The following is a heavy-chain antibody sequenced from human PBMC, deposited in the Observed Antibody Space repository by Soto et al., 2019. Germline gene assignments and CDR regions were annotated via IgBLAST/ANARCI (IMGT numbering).Heavy chain of an antibody. CDR1: GYTFTGYY. Sequence: ASVKVSCKASGYTFTGYYMHWVRQAPGQGLEWMGWINPNSGGTNYAQKFQGRVTMTRDTSISTAYMELSRLRSDDTAVYYCAGEQVVTAAKGGYYGMDVWGQGTTVTVSS. J-gene: IGHJ6*02. CDR3: AGEQVVTAAKGGYYGMDV. D-gene: IGHD2-2*01. CDR2: INPNSGGT. V-gene: IGHV1-2*02.